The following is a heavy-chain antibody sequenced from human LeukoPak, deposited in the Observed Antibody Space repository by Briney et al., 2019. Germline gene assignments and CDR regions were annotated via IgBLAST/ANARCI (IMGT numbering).Heavy chain of an antibody. J-gene: IGHJ4*02. CDR1: GYTFTGYY. Sequence: ASVKVSFKASGYTFTGYYMHWVRQAPGQGLEWMGWINPNSGGTNYAQKFQGRVTMTRDTSISTAYMELSRLRSDDTAVYYCARSGGKNSSGYQASDYWGQGTLVTVSS. CDR2: INPNSGGT. V-gene: IGHV1-2*02. CDR3: ARSGGKNSSGYQASDY. D-gene: IGHD3-22*01.